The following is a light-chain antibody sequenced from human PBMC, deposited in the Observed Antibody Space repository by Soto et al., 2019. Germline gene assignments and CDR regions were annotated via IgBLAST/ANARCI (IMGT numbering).Light chain of an antibody. Sequence: DIVMTQAPATLSVSPGERATLSCRASPSVNSNLAWYQQKPGQAPRLLIYHASARAIGIPARFSGSGSGTEFTLTISSLQSEDFAVYYCQQYSNWPFTFGPGTKVDIK. V-gene: IGKV3-15*01. J-gene: IGKJ3*01. CDR1: PSVNSN. CDR3: QQYSNWPFT. CDR2: HAS.